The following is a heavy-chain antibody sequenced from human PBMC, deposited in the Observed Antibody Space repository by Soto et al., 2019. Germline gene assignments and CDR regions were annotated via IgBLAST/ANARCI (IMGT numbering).Heavy chain of an antibody. CDR1: GGSISSSTYY. Sequence: SETLSLTCTVSGGSISSSTYYWGWIRQPPGKGLEWIGSIYYSGSTYYNPSLKSRVTISVATSKNQFSLKLSSVTAADTDVYYCARRVTVPAHVSRALYNWFDPWGQGTLVTVSS. D-gene: IGHD2-2*01. V-gene: IGHV4-39*01. CDR3: ARRVTVPAHVSRALYNWFDP. J-gene: IGHJ5*02. CDR2: IYYSGST.